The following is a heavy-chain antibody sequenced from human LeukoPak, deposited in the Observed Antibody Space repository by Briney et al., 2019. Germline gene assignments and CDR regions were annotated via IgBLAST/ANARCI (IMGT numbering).Heavy chain of an antibody. D-gene: IGHD3-10*01. CDR3: ARGVPPRPSGYFDY. J-gene: IGHJ4*02. CDR2: IIPIFGTA. Sequence: SVKVSCKASGGTFSSYAISWVRQAPGQGLEWMGGIIPIFGTANYAQKFQGRVTITTDESTSTAYMELSSLRSEDTAVYYCARGVPPRPSGYFDYWGQGTLVTVSS. CDR1: GGTFSSYA. V-gene: IGHV1-69*05.